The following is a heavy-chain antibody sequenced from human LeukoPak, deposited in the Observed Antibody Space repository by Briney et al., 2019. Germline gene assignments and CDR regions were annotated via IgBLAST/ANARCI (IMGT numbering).Heavy chain of an antibody. Sequence: SETLSLTCTVSGGSISSYYWSWIRQPAGKGLEWIGRIYTSGSTNYNPSLKSRVTMSVDTSKNQFSLKLSSVTAADTAVYYCARTRGAADLTSCCNYYYYMDVWGKGTTVTVSS. CDR2: IYTSGST. J-gene: IGHJ6*03. CDR3: ARTRGAADLTSCCNYYYYMDV. CDR1: GGSISSYY. V-gene: IGHV4-4*07. D-gene: IGHD2-2*01.